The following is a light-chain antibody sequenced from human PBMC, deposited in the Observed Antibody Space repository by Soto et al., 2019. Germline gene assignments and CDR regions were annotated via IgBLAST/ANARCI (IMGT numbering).Light chain of an antibody. CDR2: GAS. CDR3: QQYGSSRFT. J-gene: IGKJ3*01. V-gene: IGKV3-20*01. CDR1: QSISSSY. Sequence: EIVLTQSPGTLSLSPGERATLSCRASQSISSSYLAWYQQKPGQAPRLLVYGASSRATGIPDRFSGSGSGTDITLTISRLEPKDFAVYYCQQYGSSRFTFGPGTKVNIK.